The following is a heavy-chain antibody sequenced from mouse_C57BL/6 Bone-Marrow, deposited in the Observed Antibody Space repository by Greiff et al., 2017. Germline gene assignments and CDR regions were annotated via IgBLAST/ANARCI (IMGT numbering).Heavy chain of an antibody. Sequence: DVQLVESGGGLVQPGGSMKLSCVASGFTFSNYWMNWVRQSPEKGLEWVAQIRLKSDNYATQYAESVKGRFTISRDDSKSSVYLQMINLRAEDTGIYYCTYSKSFAYWGQGTLVTVSA. D-gene: IGHD2-5*01. CDR3: TYSKSFAY. CDR1: GFTFSNYW. V-gene: IGHV6-3*01. CDR2: IRLKSDNYAT. J-gene: IGHJ3*01.